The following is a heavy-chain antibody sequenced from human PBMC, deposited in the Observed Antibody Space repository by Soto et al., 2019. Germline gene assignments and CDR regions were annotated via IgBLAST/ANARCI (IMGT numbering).Heavy chain of an antibody. Sequence: SETLSLTCTVSGGSISSADYYWSWIRQPPGKGLEWIGYFYYSGSTHYNPSLQNRITISLDTSKNQFFLKLHSVTAADTAVYYCAAFFYYDSSGFREWGPGTLVTVSS. CDR2: FYYSGST. CDR1: GGSISSADYY. D-gene: IGHD3-22*01. J-gene: IGHJ4*02. CDR3: AAFFYYDSSGFRE. V-gene: IGHV4-30-4*01.